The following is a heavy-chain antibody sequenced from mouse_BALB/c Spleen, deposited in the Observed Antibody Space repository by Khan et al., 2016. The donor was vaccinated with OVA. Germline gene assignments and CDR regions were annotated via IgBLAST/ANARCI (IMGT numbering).Heavy chain of an antibody. CDR3: ARSTDRDAFAY. V-gene: IGHV3-8*02. J-gene: IGHJ3*01. Sequence: EVQLQESGPSLVQPSQTLSLTCSVTGDSISSGYWSWIRKFPGNKLEYMGYMISSGYTYYNPSLKSRISITRHTSKNQYYLQLNSVTTEDTATYSCARSTDRDAFAYWGQGTLVTVSA. CDR1: GDSISSGY. D-gene: IGHD2-14*01. CDR2: MISSGYT.